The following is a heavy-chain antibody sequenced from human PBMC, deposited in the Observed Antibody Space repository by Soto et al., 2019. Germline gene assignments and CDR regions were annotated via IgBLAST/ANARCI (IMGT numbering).Heavy chain of an antibody. V-gene: IGHV3-23*01. J-gene: IGHJ3*02. Sequence: GSLRLSCAASGFTFSNYAMSWVRQAPGQGLEWVSSISHSGSSTYYADSVEGRFTISRDNSKNTLDLQMSTLRGEDTAVYYCAKVPTGEMGTVFQAFDIWGQGTMVTVSS. CDR2: ISHSGSST. D-gene: IGHD1-1*01. CDR3: AKVPTGEMGTVFQAFDI. CDR1: GFTFSNYA.